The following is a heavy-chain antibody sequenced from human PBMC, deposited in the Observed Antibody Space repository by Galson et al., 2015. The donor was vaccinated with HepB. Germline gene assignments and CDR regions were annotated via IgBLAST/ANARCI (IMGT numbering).Heavy chain of an antibody. J-gene: IGHJ4*02. Sequence: SLRLSCAASGFTVRTNSMSWVRQAPGKGLEWVSVFYSGGSTYYADSVKGRFTISRVDSKNTLYLHMNSLRPEDTAVYYCATGRSTSGSYYFDNWGQGTLVTVSS. CDR1: GFTVRTNS. D-gene: IGHD1-26*01. V-gene: IGHV3-66*02. CDR3: ATGRSTSGSYYFDN. CDR2: FYSGGST.